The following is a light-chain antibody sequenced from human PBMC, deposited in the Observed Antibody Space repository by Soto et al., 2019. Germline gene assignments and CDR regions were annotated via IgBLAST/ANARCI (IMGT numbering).Light chain of an antibody. J-gene: IGKJ2*01. CDR1: QSVSSS. Sequence: EIVLAQSPATLSLSPGERATLSCRASQSVSSSLAWYQQKPGQPPRLLIYDASTRATGIPARFSGSGSGTDFTLTIHSLEPEDFAVYYCQQRSNWPRTFGQGTKLEIK. CDR2: DAS. V-gene: IGKV3-11*01. CDR3: QQRSNWPRT.